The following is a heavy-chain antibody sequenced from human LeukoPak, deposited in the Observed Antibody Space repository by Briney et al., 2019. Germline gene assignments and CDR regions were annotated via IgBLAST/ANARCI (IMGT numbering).Heavy chain of an antibody. J-gene: IGHJ4*02. CDR1: GFTFSNYW. CDR3: AKGGATVIDY. D-gene: IGHD4-17*01. CDR2: INSDGSST. V-gene: IGHV3-74*01. Sequence: GGSLRLSCAASGFTFSNYWMHWVRQAPGKGMVWVSRINSDGSSTTSADSVKGRFTISRDNAKNTLYLQMNSLRAEDTAVYYCAKGGATVIDYWGQGTLVTVSS.